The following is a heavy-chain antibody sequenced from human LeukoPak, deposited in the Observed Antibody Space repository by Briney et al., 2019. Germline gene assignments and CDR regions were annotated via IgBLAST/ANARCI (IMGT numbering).Heavy chain of an antibody. V-gene: IGHV4-59*08. CDR1: VGSISSYY. CDR2: IHHSGIT. CDR3: ARRGYYYDRSGYYYFDY. J-gene: IGHJ4*02. Sequence: SETLSLTCTVPVGSISSYYWSWIRQPPGKGLEWIGCIHHSGITDYNPSLKSRATTSVDTSKNQFSLKLRSVTAADTAVYYCARRGYYYDRSGYYYFDYWGQGILVTVSS. D-gene: IGHD3-22*01.